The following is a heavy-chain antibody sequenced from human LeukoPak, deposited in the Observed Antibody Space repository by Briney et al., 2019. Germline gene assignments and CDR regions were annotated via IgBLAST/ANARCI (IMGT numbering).Heavy chain of an antibody. CDR1: GYTLTELS. D-gene: IGHD1-7*01. CDR2: FDPEDGET. V-gene: IGHV1-24*01. CDR3: ATDISQDNWNYGNYFDY. J-gene: IGHJ4*02. Sequence: ASVKVSCKVSGYTLTELSIHWVRQAPGKGLEWMGGFDPEDGETIYAQKFQGRVTMTEDTSTDTAYMELSSLRSEDTAVYYCATDISQDNWNYGNYFDYWGQGTLVTVSS.